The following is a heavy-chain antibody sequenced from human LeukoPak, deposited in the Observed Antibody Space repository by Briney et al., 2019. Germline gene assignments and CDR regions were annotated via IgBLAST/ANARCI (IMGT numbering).Heavy chain of an antibody. D-gene: IGHD3-22*01. J-gene: IGHJ4*02. CDR3: ARDQNYYDSSGLEY. CDR2: ISSSSSYI. V-gene: IGHV3-21*01. Sequence: GGSLRLSXAASGFTVSSYSMNWVRQAPGKGLEWVSSISSSSSYIYYADSVKGRFTISRDNAKNSLYLQMNSLRAEDTAVYYCARDQNYYDSSGLEYWGQGTLVTVSS. CDR1: GFTVSSYS.